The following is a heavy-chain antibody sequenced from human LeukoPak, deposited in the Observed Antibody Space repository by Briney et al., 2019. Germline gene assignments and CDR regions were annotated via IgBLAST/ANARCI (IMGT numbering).Heavy chain of an antibody. D-gene: IGHD3-16*01. J-gene: IGHJ4*02. Sequence: GGSLRLSCAGSGFTFTNAWMTWVSQAPGKWLEWVGRIKSKPAGGTIDYAAPVKGRFTISRDDSRNMLYLQMNSLKTEDTAVYYCTTVKGFWGSFDWGQGTLVTVSS. CDR3: TTVKGFWGSFD. CDR2: IKSKPAGGTI. V-gene: IGHV3-15*01. CDR1: GFTFTNAW.